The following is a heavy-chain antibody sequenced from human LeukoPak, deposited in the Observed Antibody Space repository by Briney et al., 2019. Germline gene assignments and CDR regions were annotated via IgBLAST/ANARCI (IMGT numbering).Heavy chain of an antibody. CDR1: AGSIISSSYN. CDR3: ARYPLRKKYFDY. Sequence: PSETLSHTSTVSAGSIISSSYNCCGLRQPPGKRLEWIGSIYYSGGAYYNPSLKSRVTISVDTSKNQFSLKRSSVTTADTAVYYCARYPLRKKYFDYWGQGTLVTVSS. CDR2: IYYSGGA. V-gene: IGHV4-39*01. J-gene: IGHJ4*02. D-gene: IGHD5/OR15-5a*01.